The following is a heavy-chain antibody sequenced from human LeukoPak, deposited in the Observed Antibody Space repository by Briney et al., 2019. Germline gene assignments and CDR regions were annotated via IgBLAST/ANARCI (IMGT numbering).Heavy chain of an antibody. D-gene: IGHD3-10*01. CDR1: GFSIGTYW. V-gene: IGHV3-7*01. J-gene: IGHJ5*02. CDR3: ARTQLNGSRAP. Sequence: GGSLRLSCAASGFSIGTYWMTWARQVPGKGLEWVANINQDGSGKSYVDSVKGRFTISRDNAKNSLYLQMNGLRADDTAVYYCARTQLNGSRAPWGQGTLVTVSS. CDR2: INQDGSGK.